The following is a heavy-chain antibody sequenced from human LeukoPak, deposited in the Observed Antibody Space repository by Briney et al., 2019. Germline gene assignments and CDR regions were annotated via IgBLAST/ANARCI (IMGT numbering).Heavy chain of an antibody. CDR3: ATDPSNYGDFNY. D-gene: IGHD4-17*01. J-gene: IGHJ4*02. CDR1: GYTLTELS. CDR2: FDPEDGET. Sequence: ASVKVSCKVSGYTLTELSMHWVRQAPGKGLEWMGGFDPEDGETIYAQKFQGRVTMTEDTSTDTAYMELSSLRSEDTAVYYCATDPSNYGDFNYWGQGTLVTVSS. V-gene: IGHV1-24*01.